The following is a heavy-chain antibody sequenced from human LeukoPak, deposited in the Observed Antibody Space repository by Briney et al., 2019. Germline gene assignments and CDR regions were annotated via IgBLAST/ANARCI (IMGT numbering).Heavy chain of an antibody. CDR1: GGSISSYY. Sequence: TPSETLSLTCTVSGGSISSYYWSWIRQPPGKGLEWIGYIYYSGSTNYNPPLKSRVTISVDTSKNQFSLKLSSVTAADTAVYYCARETTVTNAFDIWGQGTMVTVSS. CDR2: IYYSGST. D-gene: IGHD4-17*01. CDR3: ARETTVTNAFDI. V-gene: IGHV4-59*01. J-gene: IGHJ3*02.